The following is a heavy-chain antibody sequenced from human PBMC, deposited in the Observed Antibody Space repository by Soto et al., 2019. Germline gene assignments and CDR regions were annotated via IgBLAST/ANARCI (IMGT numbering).Heavy chain of an antibody. CDR1: GGTFSSYA. Sequence: SVKVSCKASGGTFSSYAISWVRQAPGQGLEWMGGIIPIFGTANYAQKFQGRVTITADESTSTAYMELSSLRSEDTAVYYCARDPTRREVLWFGEFPAAFDIWGQGTPVTVSS. CDR3: ARDPTRREVLWFGEFPAAFDI. V-gene: IGHV1-69*13. CDR2: IIPIFGTA. J-gene: IGHJ4*02. D-gene: IGHD3-10*01.